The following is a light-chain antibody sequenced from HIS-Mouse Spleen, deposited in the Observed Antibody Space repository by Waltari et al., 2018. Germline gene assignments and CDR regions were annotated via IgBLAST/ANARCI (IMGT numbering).Light chain of an antibody. CDR3: AAWDDSLNGWV. CDR1: SSNIGSNT. Sequence: QSVLTQPPSAYGTPGQRVTISCSGSSSNIGSNTVNWYQQLQGTAPKLLIYSNNQRPSGVPDRFSGSKSGTSASLAISGLQSEDEADYYCAAWDDSLNGWVFGGGTKLTVL. CDR2: SNN. V-gene: IGLV1-44*01. J-gene: IGLJ3*02.